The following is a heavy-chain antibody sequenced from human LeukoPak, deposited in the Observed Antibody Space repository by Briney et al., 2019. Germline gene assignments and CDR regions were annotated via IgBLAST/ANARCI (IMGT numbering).Heavy chain of an antibody. J-gene: IGHJ1*01. CDR3: ARGPGTRIVVSNEYFHH. Sequence: ASVKVSCKAFGYTFTDYYIHWMRQAPGQGLEWMGWMKPNTGGTKYAEKFQGRVTITRDTSISTAYMELNGLRSDDTAVYYCARGPGTRIVVSNEYFHHWGQGTLVTVSS. D-gene: IGHD3-22*01. V-gene: IGHV1-2*02. CDR2: MKPNTGGT. CDR1: GYTFTDYY.